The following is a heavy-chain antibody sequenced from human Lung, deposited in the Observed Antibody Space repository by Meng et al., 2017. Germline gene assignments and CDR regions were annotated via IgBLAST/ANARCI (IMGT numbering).Heavy chain of an antibody. CDR3: ARGSVGEYCSGGGSCYHFDH. CDR2: MNPKSGNT. Sequence: PLVPSGDEVKKPGGSVKDTCKASGYTSTSDINCVRQANGQGLEWMGWMNPKSGNTGYAQKFQGRVTMTRDTSISTAYMELSSLRSEDTAVYYCARGSVGEYCSGGGSCYHFDHWGQGTLVTVSS. V-gene: IGHV1-8*01. CDR1: GYTSTSD. D-gene: IGHD2-15*01. J-gene: IGHJ4*02.